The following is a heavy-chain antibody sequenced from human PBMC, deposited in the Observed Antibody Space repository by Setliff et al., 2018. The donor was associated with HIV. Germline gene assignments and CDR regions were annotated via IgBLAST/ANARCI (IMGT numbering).Heavy chain of an antibody. J-gene: IGHJ5*01. CDR2: VYNSGIT. CDR3: ARGGNSRAAWFDS. CDR1: GGSVSSPGYY. D-gene: IGHD6-6*01. Sequence: PSETLSLTCTVSGGSVSSPGYYWGWIRQPPGKGLEWIGSVYNSGITFYNPSFTSRLTISIDTSKNQFSLKLTSMTAADTAVYFCARGGNSRAAWFDSWGQGTLVTVSS. V-gene: IGHV4-39*07.